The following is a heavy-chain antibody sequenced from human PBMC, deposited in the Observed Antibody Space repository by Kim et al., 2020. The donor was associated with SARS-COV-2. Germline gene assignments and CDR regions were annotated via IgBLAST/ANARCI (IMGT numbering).Heavy chain of an antibody. CDR3: AKDLDSSGYSPDY. J-gene: IGHJ4*02. V-gene: IGHV3-30*02. Sequence: YADSVKGRFSISRDNSKNTLYLQMNSLRAEDTAVYYCAKDLDSSGYSPDYWGQGTLVTVSS. D-gene: IGHD3-22*01.